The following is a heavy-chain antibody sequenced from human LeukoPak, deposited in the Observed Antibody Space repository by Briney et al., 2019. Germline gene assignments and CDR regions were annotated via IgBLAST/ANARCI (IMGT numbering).Heavy chain of an antibody. J-gene: IGHJ4*02. CDR3: AKKWGVGTTTLDYFDY. Sequence: GGSLRLSCAASGFTFSNYAMSWVRQAPGKGLEWVSGISGSGGSTYYADSVKGRFTISRDNSKNTPYLQMNSLTDEDTAVYYCAKKWGVGTTTLDYFDYWGQGTLVTVSS. CDR2: ISGSGGST. CDR1: GFTFSNYA. V-gene: IGHV3-23*01. D-gene: IGHD1-26*01.